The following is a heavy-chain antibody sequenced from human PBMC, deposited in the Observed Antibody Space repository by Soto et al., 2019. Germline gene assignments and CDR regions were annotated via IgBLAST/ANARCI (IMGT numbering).Heavy chain of an antibody. CDR2: INAHNGNT. J-gene: IGHJ4*02. V-gene: IGHV1-18*01. CDR3: ARDHAYLWDSSGPSFDY. Sequence: ASVKVSCKTSGYIFTSYGISWVRQAPGQGLEWMGWINAHNGNTNYPQKVQGRVTVTTDTSTSTAYMELRGLRSDDTAVYYRARDHAYLWDSSGPSFDYWGQGTLVTVSS. D-gene: IGHD3-22*01. CDR1: GYIFTSYG.